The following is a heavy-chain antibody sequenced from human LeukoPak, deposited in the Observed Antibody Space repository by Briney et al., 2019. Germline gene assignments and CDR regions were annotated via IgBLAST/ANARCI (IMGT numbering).Heavy chain of an antibody. CDR1: GGTFSSYA. Sequence: ASVKVSCKASGGTFSSYAISWVRQAPGQGLEWMGGIIPIFGTANYAQKFQGRVTITADESTSTAYMELSSLRSEDTAVYYCARGEAYCGGDCYSPGHYYYYYYMDVWGKGTTVTISS. J-gene: IGHJ6*03. CDR3: ARGEAYCGGDCYSPGHYYYYYYMDV. V-gene: IGHV1-69*13. D-gene: IGHD2-21*02. CDR2: IIPIFGTA.